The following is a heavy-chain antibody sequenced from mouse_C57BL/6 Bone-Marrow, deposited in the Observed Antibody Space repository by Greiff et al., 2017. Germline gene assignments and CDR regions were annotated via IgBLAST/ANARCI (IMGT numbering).Heavy chain of an antibody. CDR1: GFTFSSYP. CDR2: ISGGGGNT. J-gene: IGHJ2*01. D-gene: IGHD1-1*01. V-gene: IGHV5-9*01. Sequence: EVNVVESGGGLVKPGGSLKLSCAASGFTFSSYPMSWVRQTPEKRLVWVATISGGGGNTYYPDSVKGRFTISRDNDKNTLYLQMSSLRSVDTALYYCARQDLLQQRYFDYWGQGTTLTVSS. CDR3: ARQDLLQQRYFDY.